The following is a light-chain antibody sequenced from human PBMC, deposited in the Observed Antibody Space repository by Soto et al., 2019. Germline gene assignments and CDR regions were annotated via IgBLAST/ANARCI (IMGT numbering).Light chain of an antibody. V-gene: IGKV3-11*01. CDR2: DAS. Sequence: EVVLTQSPVTLSLSPGERATLSCRASQSFRGLLAWYQQKPGQAPRLLIYDASNRATGIPAKFSGSGSGTDFTLTISSLEPEDFAVYYCYQRSNWPPTFGGGTKVEIK. J-gene: IGKJ4*01. CDR1: QSFRGL. CDR3: YQRSNWPPT.